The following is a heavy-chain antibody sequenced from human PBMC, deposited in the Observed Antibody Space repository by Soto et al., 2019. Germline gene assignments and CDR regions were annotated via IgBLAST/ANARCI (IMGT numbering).Heavy chain of an antibody. D-gene: IGHD2-21*01. J-gene: IGHJ2*01. Sequence: VHLVESGGGLIQPGGSLRLSCAASGFTVSSNYLNWVRQAPGKGLEWVSVTYSDGTTYYADSVKGRFTVSRDNSKNTLYLKMNGLRVEDTAVYYCARDWGGDTVPYWYFDLWGRGTLVTVS. CDR2: TYSDGTT. V-gene: IGHV3-53*01. CDR1: GFTVSSNY. CDR3: ARDWGGDTVPYWYFDL.